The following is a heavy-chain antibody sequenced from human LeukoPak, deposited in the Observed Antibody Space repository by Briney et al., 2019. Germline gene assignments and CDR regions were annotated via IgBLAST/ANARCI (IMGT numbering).Heavy chain of an antibody. CDR1: GFTLSSYS. V-gene: IGHV3-21*04. CDR3: ARDRDYDGGMDV. D-gene: IGHD4-17*01. CDR2: ISSSSSYI. J-gene: IGHJ6*02. Sequence: GGSLRLSCAASGFTLSSYSMNWVRQAPGKGLEWVSSISSSSSYIYYADSVKGRFTISRDNAKNSLYLQMNSLRAEDTAVYYCARDRDYDGGMDVGGQGTTVTVSS.